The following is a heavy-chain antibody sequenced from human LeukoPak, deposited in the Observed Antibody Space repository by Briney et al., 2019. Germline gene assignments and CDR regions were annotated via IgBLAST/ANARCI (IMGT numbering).Heavy chain of an antibody. V-gene: IGHV1-2*02. D-gene: IGHD4-17*01. CDR2: INPNSGGT. CDR1: GYTFTGYY. J-gene: IGHJ4*02. CDR3: ARGRATVTTHRFDY. Sequence: GESLKISCKASGYTFTGYYMHWVRQAPGQGLEWMGWINPNSGGTNYAQKFQGRVTMTRDTSISTAYMELSRLRSDDTAVYYCARGRATVTTHRFDYWGQGTLVTVSS.